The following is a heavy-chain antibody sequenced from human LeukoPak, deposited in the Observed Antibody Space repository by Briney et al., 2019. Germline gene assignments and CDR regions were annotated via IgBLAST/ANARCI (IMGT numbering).Heavy chain of an antibody. V-gene: IGHV3-7*01. J-gene: IGHJ4*02. CDR3: ARDPGDRFDY. Sequence: GGSLRLSCAASGFTFSSYSMNWVRQAPGKGLEWVANIKQDGSEKYYVDSVKGRFTISRDNAKNSLYLQMNSLRAEDTAVYYCARDPGDRFDYWGQGTLVTVSS. D-gene: IGHD4-17*01. CDR2: IKQDGSEK. CDR1: GFTFSSYS.